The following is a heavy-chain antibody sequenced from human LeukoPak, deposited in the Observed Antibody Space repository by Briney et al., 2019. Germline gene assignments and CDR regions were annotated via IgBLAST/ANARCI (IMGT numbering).Heavy chain of an antibody. CDR3: ARTGLYDSTGY. D-gene: IGHD5/OR15-5a*01. CDR2: IVVGSGNT. Sequence: SVKVSCKASGFTFTSSAMQWVRQARGQRLEWIGWIVVGSGNTNYAQKLQGRVTMTTDTSTSTAYMELRSLRSDDTAVYYCARTGLYDSTGYWGQGTLVTVSS. CDR1: GFTFTSSA. V-gene: IGHV1-58*02. J-gene: IGHJ4*02.